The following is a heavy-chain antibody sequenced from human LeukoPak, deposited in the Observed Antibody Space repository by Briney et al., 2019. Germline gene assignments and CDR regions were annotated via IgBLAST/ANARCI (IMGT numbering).Heavy chain of an antibody. J-gene: IGHJ3*02. V-gene: IGHV4-59*01. CDR3: AINYYDTGAFDI. CDR1: GDSIRSYY. CDR2: ISYSGST. D-gene: IGHD3-22*01. Sequence: PSETLSLTCTVSGDSIRSYYWNWIRQPPGKGLEWIGYISYSGSTNYNPSLKSRVTISVDTSKNQFSLKLSSVTAADTAVYYCAINYYDTGAFDIWGQGTMVTVSS.